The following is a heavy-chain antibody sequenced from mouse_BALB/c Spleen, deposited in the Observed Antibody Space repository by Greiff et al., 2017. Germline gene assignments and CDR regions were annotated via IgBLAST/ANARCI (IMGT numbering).Heavy chain of an antibody. CDR1: GYTFTSYV. J-gene: IGHJ2*01. Sequence: VHVKQSGPELVKPGASVKMSCKASGYTFTSYVMHWVKQKPGQGLEWIGYINPYNDGTKYNEKFKGKATLTSDKSSSTAYMELSSLTSEDSAVYYCARMGHYYVLFDYWGQGTTLTVSS. D-gene: IGHD1-2*01. CDR3: ARMGHYYVLFDY. V-gene: IGHV1-14*01. CDR2: INPYNDGT.